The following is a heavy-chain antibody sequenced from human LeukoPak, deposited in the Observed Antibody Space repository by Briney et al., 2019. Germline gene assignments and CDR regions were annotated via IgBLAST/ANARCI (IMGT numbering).Heavy chain of an antibody. J-gene: IGHJ5*02. V-gene: IGHV4-4*07. CDR1: GGSISSYY. CDR2: IYTSGST. CDR3: ARGQTAPRYYDFWSGYYNWFDP. D-gene: IGHD3-3*01. Sequence: SETLSLTCTVSGGSISSYYWSWIRQPAGKGLEWIGRIYTSGSTNYNPSLKSRVTMSVDTSKNQFSLKPSSVTAADTAVYYCARGQTAPRYYDFWSGYYNWFDPWGQGTLATVSS.